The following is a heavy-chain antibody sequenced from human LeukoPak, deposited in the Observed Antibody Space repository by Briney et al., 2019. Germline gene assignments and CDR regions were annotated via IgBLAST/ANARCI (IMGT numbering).Heavy chain of an antibody. D-gene: IGHD6-6*01. CDR3: ARVLGSSRTYAFDI. V-gene: IGHV1-2*02. CDR2: INPNSGGT. CDR1: GYTFTSYG. J-gene: IGHJ3*02. Sequence: GASVKVSCKASGYTFTSYGISWVRQAPGQGLEWMGWINPNSGGTNYAQKFQGRVTMTRDTSISTAYMELSRLRSDDTAVYYCARVLGSSRTYAFDIWGQGTMVTVSS.